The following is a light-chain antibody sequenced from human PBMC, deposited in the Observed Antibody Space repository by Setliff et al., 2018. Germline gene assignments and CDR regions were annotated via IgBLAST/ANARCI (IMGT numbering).Light chain of an antibody. V-gene: IGLV2-14*01. CDR2: EVI. CDR1: ASDVGDYNY. Sequence: QSVLAQPASVSGSPGQSITISCTGSASDVGDYNYVSWHQQHPGEAPKLLIYEVINRPSGISNRFSGSKSGNTASLTISGLLAEDEADYFCSSYTSSRTYVFGSGTKVTVL. CDR3: SSYTSSRTYV. J-gene: IGLJ1*01.